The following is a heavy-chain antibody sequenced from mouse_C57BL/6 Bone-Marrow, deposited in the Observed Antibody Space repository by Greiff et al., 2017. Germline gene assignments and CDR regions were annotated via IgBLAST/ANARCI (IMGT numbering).Heavy chain of an antibody. D-gene: IGHD1-1*01. CDR1: GYSFTGYY. CDR3: ARWSPCSFYWYFDV. CDR2: INPSTGGT. J-gene: IGHJ1*03. Sequence: EVQLQQSGPELVKPGASVKISCKASGYSFTGYYMNWVKQSPEKSLEWIGEINPSTGGTTYNQKFKAKATLTVDKSSSTAYMQLKSLTSEDSAVYYCARWSPCSFYWYFDVWGTGTTVTVSS. V-gene: IGHV1-42*01.